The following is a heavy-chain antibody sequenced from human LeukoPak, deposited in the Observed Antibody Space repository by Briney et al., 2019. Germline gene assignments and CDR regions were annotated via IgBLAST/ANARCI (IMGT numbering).Heavy chain of an antibody. CDR3: ARVNILTGYLGIDYYYGMDV. Sequence: ASVKVSCKASGYTFTSYDINWVRQAPGQGLEWMGWMNPNSGNTGYAQKFQGRVTMTRNTSISTAYMELSSLRSEDTAVYYCARVNILTGYLGIDYYYGMDVWGQGTTVTVSS. D-gene: IGHD3-9*01. J-gene: IGHJ6*02. V-gene: IGHV1-8*01. CDR1: GYTFTSYD. CDR2: MNPNSGNT.